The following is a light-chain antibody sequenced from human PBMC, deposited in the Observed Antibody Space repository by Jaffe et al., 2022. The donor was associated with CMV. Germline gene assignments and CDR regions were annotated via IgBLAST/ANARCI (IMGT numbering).Light chain of an antibody. V-gene: IGKV3-20*01. CDR3: HQYGFSPVT. CDR2: GAS. CDR1: QSITSNH. J-gene: IGKJ1*01. Sequence: EIVLTQSPGTLSLSPGERATLSCRASQSITSNHLAWYQQKPGQAPRLLIYGASSRATGIPDRFSGSGSGTDFTLTISRLEPEDFALYHCHQYGFSPVTFGQGTKVEIK.